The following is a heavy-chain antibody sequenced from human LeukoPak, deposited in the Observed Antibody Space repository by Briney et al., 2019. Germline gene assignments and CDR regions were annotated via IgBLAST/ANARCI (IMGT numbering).Heavy chain of an antibody. CDR1: GYTFTTYG. V-gene: IGHV1-18*01. J-gene: IGHJ5*02. CDR3: ARDDRANIAAPAINWFGP. Sequence: ASVKVSCKASGYTFTTYGISWVRQAPGQGLEWMGWINTYNGNTNYAQNLRGRVSMTTDTSTNTAYMELRSLRSDDTAVYYCARDDRANIAAPAINWFGPWGQGTLVIVSS. D-gene: IGHD6-13*01. CDR2: INTYNGNT.